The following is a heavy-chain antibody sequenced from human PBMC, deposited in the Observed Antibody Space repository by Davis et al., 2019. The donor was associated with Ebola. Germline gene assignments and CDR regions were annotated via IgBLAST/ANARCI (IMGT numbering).Heavy chain of an antibody. Sequence: ASVKVSCKASGYTFSSYGFTWVRQAPGQGLEWMGWISAYNGNADYAQKLQGRVTMTTDTSTSTAYMELRSLRSDDTAVYYCAQGRPKLGFAFDIWGQGTMVTVSS. CDR1: GYTFSSYG. CDR2: ISAYNGNA. V-gene: IGHV1-18*04. D-gene: IGHD7-27*01. J-gene: IGHJ3*02. CDR3: AQGRPKLGFAFDI.